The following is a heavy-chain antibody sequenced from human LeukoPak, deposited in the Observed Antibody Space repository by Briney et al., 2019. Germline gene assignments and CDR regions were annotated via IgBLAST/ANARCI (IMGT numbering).Heavy chain of an antibody. CDR3: AREPPRRNIVVVVAATVEAFDI. D-gene: IGHD2-15*01. CDR2: IYTSGST. V-gene: IGHV4-4*07. J-gene: IGHJ3*02. Sequence: PSETLSLTCTVSGGSISSYYWSWIRQPAGKGLEWIGRIYTSGSTNYNPSLKSRVTMSVDTSKNQFSLKLSSVTAADTAVYYCAREPPRRNIVVVVAATVEAFDIWGQWTMVTVSS. CDR1: GGSISSYY.